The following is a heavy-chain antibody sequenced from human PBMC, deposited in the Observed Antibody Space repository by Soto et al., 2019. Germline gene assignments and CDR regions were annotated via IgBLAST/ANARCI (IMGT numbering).Heavy chain of an antibody. CDR2: IYYSGST. J-gene: IGHJ5*02. CDR1: GGSISSGDYY. V-gene: IGHV4-30-4*01. D-gene: IGHD2-2*01. CDR3: ARDSRSQGYCSSTSCSPLGFDP. Sequence: PSETLSLTCTVSGGSISSGDYYWSWIRQPPGKGLEWIGYIYYSGSTYYNPSLKSRVTISVDTSKNQFSLKLSSVTAADTAVYYCARDSRSQGYCSSTSCSPLGFDPWGQGTLVTVSS.